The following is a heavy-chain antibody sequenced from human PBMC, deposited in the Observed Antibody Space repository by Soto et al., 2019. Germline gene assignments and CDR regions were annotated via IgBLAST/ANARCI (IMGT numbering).Heavy chain of an antibody. J-gene: IGHJ4*02. V-gene: IGHV4-59*08. Sequence: SETLSLTCTVSGGSIINYYWSWVRQPPGKGLEWIGYIFYSGSTNYNPSLKSRVTISVDTSKNQFSLKLSSVTAADTAVYFCAGHYYDSSGYYVSPYYFDYWGQGTPVTVSS. CDR2: IFYSGST. CDR1: GGSIINYY. D-gene: IGHD3-22*01. CDR3: AGHYYDSSGYYVSPYYFDY.